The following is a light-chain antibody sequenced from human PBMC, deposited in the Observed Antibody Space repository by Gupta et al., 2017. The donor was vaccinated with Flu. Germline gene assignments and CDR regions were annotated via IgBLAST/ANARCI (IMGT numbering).Light chain of an antibody. CDR1: QSIGSS. V-gene: IGKV6-21*01. J-gene: IGKJ1*01. CDR3: HQSCRLPQT. Sequence: IVLTKSQDFHSVTPKEKVTITCRASQSIGSSLHWYQQRPDQSPKLLIKYASHSFSGVPSRFSGSGSGTDFTLTINSLEAEDAATYYCHQSCRLPQTFGQGTKVEMK. CDR2: YAS.